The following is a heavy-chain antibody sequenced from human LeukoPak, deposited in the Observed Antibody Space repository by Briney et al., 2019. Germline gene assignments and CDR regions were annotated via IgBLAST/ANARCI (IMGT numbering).Heavy chain of an antibody. CDR3: ARVKVRRYYYDSSGYLNNYGMDV. J-gene: IGHJ6*02. CDR1: GFTFSNAW. Sequence: GGSLRLSCAASGFTFSNAWMSWVRQAPGKGLEWVGRIKSKTDGGTTGYAAPVKGRFTISRDDSKNTLYLQKNSLRAEDTAVYYCARVKVRRYYYDSSGYLNNYGMDVWGQGTTVTVSS. CDR2: IKSKTDGGTT. V-gene: IGHV3-15*05. D-gene: IGHD3-22*01.